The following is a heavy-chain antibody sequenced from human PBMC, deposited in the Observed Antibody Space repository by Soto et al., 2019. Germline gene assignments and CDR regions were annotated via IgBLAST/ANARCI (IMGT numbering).Heavy chain of an antibody. CDR2: IDPSDSYT. CDR1: GYSFTSYW. V-gene: IGHV5-10-1*01. J-gene: IGHJ6*02. CDR3: ARGPEYSSSWRYYYYYYGMDV. Sequence: PGESLKISCKGSGYSFTSYWISWVRQMPGKGLEWMGRIDPSDSYTNYSPSFQGHVTISADKSISTAYLQWSSLKASDTAMYYCARGPEYSSSWRYYYYYYGMDVWGQGTTVTVSS. D-gene: IGHD6-13*01.